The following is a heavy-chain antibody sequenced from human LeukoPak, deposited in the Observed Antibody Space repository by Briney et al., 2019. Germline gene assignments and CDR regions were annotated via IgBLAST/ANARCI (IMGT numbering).Heavy chain of an antibody. Sequence: GGSLRLSCAVSGFSFSSYAMTWVRQAPGKGLEWVSAISDGGAITYYADSVKGRFTISRDNSKNTLYLQMNSLRAEDTAVYYCAKGGRNSEGDYWGKGTLVTVSS. CDR2: ISDGGAIT. D-gene: IGHD4-23*01. CDR3: AKGGRNSEGDY. J-gene: IGHJ4*02. V-gene: IGHV3-23*01. CDR1: GFSFSSYA.